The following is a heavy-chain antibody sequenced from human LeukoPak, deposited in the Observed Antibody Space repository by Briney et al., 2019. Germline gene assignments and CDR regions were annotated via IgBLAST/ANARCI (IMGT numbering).Heavy chain of an antibody. CDR2: ISSSSTI. CDR1: GFTFSSYS. V-gene: IGHV3-48*04. CDR3: LCRHLDY. J-gene: IGHJ4*02. Sequence: GGSLRLSCAASGFTFSSYSMNWVRQAPGKGLEWVSYISSSSTIYYADSVKGRFTISRDNAKNSVFLQMNSLRVEDTAVYYCLCRHLDYWGQGNLVTVSS.